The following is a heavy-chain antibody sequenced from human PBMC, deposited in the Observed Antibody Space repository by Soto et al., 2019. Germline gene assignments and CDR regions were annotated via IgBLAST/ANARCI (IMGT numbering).Heavy chain of an antibody. CDR3: GRQEAGTDY. V-gene: IGHV3-30*03. D-gene: IGHD6-19*01. J-gene: IGHJ4*02. CDR2: ISSDGSET. Sequence: QVQLVESGGGVVQPGRSLRLSCAAAGFTFSTYGMNWVRQAPGKGLEWVAIISSDGSETHYADSVKGRFTISRDNSSSTLYLQMNSLIVEGTAVYSCGRQEAGTDYLGQGTLGTVSS. CDR1: GFTFSTYG.